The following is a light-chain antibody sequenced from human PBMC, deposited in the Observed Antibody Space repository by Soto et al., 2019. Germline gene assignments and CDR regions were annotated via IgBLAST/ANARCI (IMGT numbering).Light chain of an antibody. CDR3: QPFGSSLPYT. Sequence: EIVLTQSPGTLSLSPGERATLSCRASQSDSSSYLAWYQQKPGQAPRLLIYGASSRATGIPDRFSGSGSGTDFTLTISRLEPADFAVYYCQPFGSSLPYTFGQGTKLEI. V-gene: IGKV3-20*01. CDR1: QSDSSSY. J-gene: IGKJ2*01. CDR2: GAS.